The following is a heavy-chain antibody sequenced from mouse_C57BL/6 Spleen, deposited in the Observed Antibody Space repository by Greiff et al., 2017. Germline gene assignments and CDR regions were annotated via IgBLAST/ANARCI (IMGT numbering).Heavy chain of an antibody. CDR3: AREGTGTDFAY. Sequence: VQLQQSGAELVMPGASVKLSCNASGYTFTSYWMHWVKLRPGQGLARSGESDPSDSYTNYNQQFMGKSTLTVDKSSSTAYMQLSRLTSEDSAVYYCAREGTGTDFAYWGQGTLVTVSA. D-gene: IGHD4-1*01. CDR2: SDPSDSYT. V-gene: IGHV1-69*01. J-gene: IGHJ3*01. CDR1: GYTFTSYW.